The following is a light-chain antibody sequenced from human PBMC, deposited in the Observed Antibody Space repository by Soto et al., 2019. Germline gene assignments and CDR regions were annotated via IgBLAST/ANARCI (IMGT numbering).Light chain of an antibody. V-gene: IGLV1-51*01. CDR3: GTWDNSLSAGV. CDR1: SSNIGNND. Sequence: QSVLTQPPSLSAAPGQKVTISCSGSSSNIGNNDVSWYQQLPGTAPKLIIYDSNKRPSGIPDRFYGSKSGTSATLGITGLQTGDDADYYCGTWDNSLSAGVFGGGTQLTVL. CDR2: DSN. J-gene: IGLJ2*01.